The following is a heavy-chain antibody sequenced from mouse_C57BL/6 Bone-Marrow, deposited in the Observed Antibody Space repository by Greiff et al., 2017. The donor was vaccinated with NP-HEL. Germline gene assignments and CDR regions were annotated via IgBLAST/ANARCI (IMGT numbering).Heavy chain of an antibody. CDR3: TGSKYVMFAN. D-gene: IGHD2-5*01. Sequence: EVKLVESGGGLVQPGGSMKLSCGASGFTFSDAWMDWVRQSPEQGLEWVAELRNKANNHATYYAESVKGRFTISRDDSKSSVYLQRSSLKAEDTGIYYCTGSKYVMFANWGQGTLVTVSA. J-gene: IGHJ3*01. V-gene: IGHV6-6*01. CDR2: LRNKANNHAT. CDR1: GFTFSDAW.